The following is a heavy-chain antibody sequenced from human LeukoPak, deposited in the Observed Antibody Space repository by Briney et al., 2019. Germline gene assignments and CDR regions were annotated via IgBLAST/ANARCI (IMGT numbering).Heavy chain of an antibody. Sequence: GGSLRLSCVSYGFNFGNHGMHWVRQAPGKGLYWVGVISQDGNSKYYGDSVKGRFTISRDNSRNTLYLLMNSLRGEDTAVYYCARDKQWLVYGLDVWGQGTTVTVSS. D-gene: IGHD6-19*01. CDR2: ISQDGNSK. J-gene: IGHJ6*02. CDR3: ARDKQWLVYGLDV. CDR1: GFNFGNHG. V-gene: IGHV3-30*03.